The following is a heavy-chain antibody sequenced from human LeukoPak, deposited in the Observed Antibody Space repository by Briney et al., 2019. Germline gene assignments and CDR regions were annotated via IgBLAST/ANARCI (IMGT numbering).Heavy chain of an antibody. CDR2: INPNSGDT. CDR3: ARVRPRIDGSGTSYLRLYYFDY. Sequence: ASVKVSCKASGYTFTCYYMYWVRQAPGQGLEWMGWINPNSGDTNYAQRFQGRVTMTRDTSISTAYMDLSRMTSDDTAVYYCARVRPRIDGSGTSYLRLYYFDYWGQGTLVTVSS. V-gene: IGHV1-2*02. D-gene: IGHD3-10*01. CDR1: GYTFTCYY. J-gene: IGHJ4*02.